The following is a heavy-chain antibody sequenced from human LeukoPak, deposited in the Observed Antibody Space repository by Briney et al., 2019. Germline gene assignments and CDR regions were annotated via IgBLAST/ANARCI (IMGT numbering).Heavy chain of an antibody. V-gene: IGHV1-2*02. CDR2: INPNSGDT. CDR3: ARANFLYCSSTTCLFNY. Sequence: ASVKVSCKASGYTFTDYYLHWVRQAPGQGFEWMGWINPNSGDTNYAQKFQGRVTMTRDTSISTAHMEMSRLRSDDTAVYYCARANFLYCSSTTCLFNYWGQGTLVTVSS. D-gene: IGHD2-2*01. CDR1: GYTFTDYY. J-gene: IGHJ4*02.